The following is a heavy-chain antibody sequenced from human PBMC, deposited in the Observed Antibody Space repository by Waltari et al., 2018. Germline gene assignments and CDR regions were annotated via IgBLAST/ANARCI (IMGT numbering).Heavy chain of an antibody. CDR2: ISWDGGST. CDR1: GFTFDDYT. Sequence: EVQLVESGGGLVQPGGSLRLSCAASGFTFDDYTMHWVRQAPGKGLEWVSLISWDGGSTYYADSVKGRFTISRDNSKNSLYLQMNSLRTEDTALYYCAKDGLQNYGMDVWGQGTTVTVSS. V-gene: IGHV3-43*01. J-gene: IGHJ6*02. D-gene: IGHD1-1*01. CDR3: AKDGLQNYGMDV.